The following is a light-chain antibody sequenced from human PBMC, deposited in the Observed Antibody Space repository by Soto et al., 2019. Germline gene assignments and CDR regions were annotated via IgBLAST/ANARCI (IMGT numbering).Light chain of an antibody. V-gene: IGLV1-44*01. CDR3: AAWDDSLNVR. Sequence: QSVLTQPPSASGTPGQRVTISCSGSSSNSGSNTVNWYQQLPGTAPKLLIYSNNQRPSGVPDRFSGSKSGTSASLAISGLQSEDEADYYCAAWDDSLNVRFGGGTKLTVL. J-gene: IGLJ2*01. CDR1: SSNSGSNT. CDR2: SNN.